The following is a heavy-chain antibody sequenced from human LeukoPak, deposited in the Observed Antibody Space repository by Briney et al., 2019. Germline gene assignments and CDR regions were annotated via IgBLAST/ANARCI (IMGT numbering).Heavy chain of an antibody. CDR1: GFTFSITY. V-gene: IGHV4-34*01. J-gene: IGHJ5*02. Sequence: LRLSCAASGFTFSITYMAWVRQPPGKGLEWIGEINHSGSTNYNPSLKSRVTISVDTSKNQFSLKLSSVTAADTAVYYCARRRRLGSLLWFGELSFDPWGQGTLVTVSS. CDR3: ARRRRLGSLLWFGELSFDP. D-gene: IGHD3-10*01. CDR2: INHSGST.